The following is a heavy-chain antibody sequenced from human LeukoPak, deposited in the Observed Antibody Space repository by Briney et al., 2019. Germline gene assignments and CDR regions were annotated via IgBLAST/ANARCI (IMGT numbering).Heavy chain of an antibody. CDR3: ARGRHDSSGYYQIYHLDY. CDR1: GDSISSGSYY. Sequence: SETLSLTCTVSGDSISSGSYYWSWIRQPAGKGLEWIGRIYTSGGTNYNPSLKSRVTISVDTSKNQFSLKLSSVTAADTAVYYCARGRHDSSGYYQIYHLDYWGQGTLVTVSS. CDR2: IYTSGGT. V-gene: IGHV4-61*02. D-gene: IGHD3-22*01. J-gene: IGHJ4*02.